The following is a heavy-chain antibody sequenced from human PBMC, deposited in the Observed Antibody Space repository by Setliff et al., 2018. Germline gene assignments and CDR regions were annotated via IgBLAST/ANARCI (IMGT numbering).Heavy chain of an antibody. CDR1: GFTCRNYP. D-gene: IGHD6-13*01. Sequence: PGGYLRLCCAASGFTCRNYPMHGGGKDPGKGREGVAVISYDGINKYYADAVKGRFTISRDNSKNTLFLQMNRLRPEDTAVYYCARDCRVGWVFTYGMDVWGQGTLVTVSS. J-gene: IGHJ6*02. CDR3: ARDCRVGWVFTYGMDV. V-gene: IGHV3-30*16. CDR2: ISYDGINK.